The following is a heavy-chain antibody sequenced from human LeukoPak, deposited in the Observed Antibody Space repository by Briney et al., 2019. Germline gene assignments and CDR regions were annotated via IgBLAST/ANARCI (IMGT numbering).Heavy chain of an antibody. CDR2: IYPGDSDT. D-gene: IGHD3-9*01. J-gene: IGHJ4*02. CDR3: ARLSTTGYYYLVY. V-gene: IGHV5-51*01. CDR1: GYSFTNNW. Sequence: GESLKISCKGSGYSFTNNWIGWVRQMPGKGLEWIGIIYPGDSDTRYTPSFQGQVTISADKSISTAYLQWSSLKASDTAMYYCARLSTTGYYYLVYWGQGTLVTVSS.